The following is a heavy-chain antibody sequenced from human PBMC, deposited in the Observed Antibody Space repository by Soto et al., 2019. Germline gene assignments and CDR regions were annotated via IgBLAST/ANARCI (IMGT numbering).Heavy chain of an antibody. CDR3: ARGLHYYDSSGSH. D-gene: IGHD3-22*01. CDR1: GSTFSSYS. CDR2: ISSSSSYI. V-gene: IGHV3-21*01. Sequence: GGSLTLSCPAPGSTFSSYSMNWVRQAPGKGLEWVSSISSSSSYIYYADSVKGRFTISRDNAKNSLYLEMNSLRAEDTAVYYCARGLHYYDSSGSHWGQGTLVTVSS. J-gene: IGHJ4*02.